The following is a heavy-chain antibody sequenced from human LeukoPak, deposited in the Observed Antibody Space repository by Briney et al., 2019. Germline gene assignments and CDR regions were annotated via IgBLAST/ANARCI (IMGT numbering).Heavy chain of an antibody. CDR3: ATGRGGGDLYY. J-gene: IGHJ4*02. Sequence: GGSLRLSCAASGFIFSNYWMHWARQAPGKGLVWVSRINTNGSSTTYADSVKGRFTISRDNAKNMLYLQMISLRVEDTALYYCATGRGGGDLYYWGQGILVTVSS. CDR2: INTNGSST. V-gene: IGHV3-74*01. CDR1: GFIFSNYW. D-gene: IGHD2-21*02.